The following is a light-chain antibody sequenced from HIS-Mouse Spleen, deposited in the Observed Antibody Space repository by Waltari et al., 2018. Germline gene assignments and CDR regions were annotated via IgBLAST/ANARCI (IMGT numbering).Light chain of an antibody. V-gene: IGLV1-47*01. CDR2: RNT. Sequence: QSVLTQPPSASGTPGQRVTISCSGSSSNIGSNYVYWYQPLPGTAPKLLIYRNTRRPAGAPDRLAGSKDGTSASLAISGLRSEDEADYYCAAWDDSLSGPVFGGGTKLTVL. CDR3: AAWDDSLSGPV. CDR1: SSNIGSNY. J-gene: IGLJ3*02.